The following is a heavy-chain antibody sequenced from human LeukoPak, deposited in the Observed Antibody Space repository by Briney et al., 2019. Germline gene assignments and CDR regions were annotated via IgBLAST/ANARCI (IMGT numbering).Heavy chain of an antibody. Sequence: PGGSLRLSCAASGFSFRYYWMTWVRQTPGKGLEWVANIKEDGTTKYYVDSLRGRFTVSRDNAQNSLYLQMNSLRVEDTATYYCARIGYSSSSYDYWGRGILVTVSS. CDR2: IKEDGTTK. D-gene: IGHD6-6*01. V-gene: IGHV3-7*01. CDR1: GFSFRYYW. J-gene: IGHJ4*02. CDR3: ARIGYSSSSYDY.